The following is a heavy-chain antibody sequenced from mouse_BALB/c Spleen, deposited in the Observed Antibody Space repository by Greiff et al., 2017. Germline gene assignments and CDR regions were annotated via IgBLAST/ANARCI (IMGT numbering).Heavy chain of an antibody. D-gene: IGHD2-4*01. J-gene: IGHJ1*01. V-gene: IGHV1-14*01. CDR2: INPYNDGT. Sequence: VQLKESGPELVKPGASVKMSCKASGYTFTSYVMHWVKQKPGQGLEWIGYINPYNDGTKYNEKFKGKATLTSDKSSSTAYMELSSLTSEDSAVYYCAIMITTWYFDVWGAGTTVTVSS. CDR1: GYTFTSYV. CDR3: AIMITTWYFDV.